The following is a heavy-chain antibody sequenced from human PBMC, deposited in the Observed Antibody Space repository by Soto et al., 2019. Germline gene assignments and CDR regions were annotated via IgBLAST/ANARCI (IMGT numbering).Heavy chain of an antibody. J-gene: IGHJ6*02. CDR3: ARDKDRLQLGGNYYYILDV. CDR1: GGTFSTSA. Sequence: QVQLVQSGAEVKKPGSSVKVSCKASGGTFSTSAISWVRQAPGQGLEWVGGIMPVFPTPDYAQNFQGRVTIPADESTTTAYLELTSLRADDTAVYYCARDKDRLQLGGNYYYILDVWGQGTAITVSS. D-gene: IGHD1-1*01. CDR2: IMPVFPTP. V-gene: IGHV1-69*12.